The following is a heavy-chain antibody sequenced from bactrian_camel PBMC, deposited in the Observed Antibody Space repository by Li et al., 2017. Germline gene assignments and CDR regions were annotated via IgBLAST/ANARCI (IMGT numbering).Heavy chain of an antibody. CDR1: GTTWCRYA. D-gene: IGHD6*01. V-gene: IGHV3S53*01. CDR3: KIDGSPYGGVCQLLAY. J-gene: IGHJ4*01. Sequence: HVQLVESGGGSVQAGGSLRLSCAASGTTWCRYAMSWYRQTPGKEREFVSRIDSVGSTRYADSVKGRFTISQDNAKNTVYLQMNSLKPEDTAMYYCKIDGSPYGGVCQLLAYSGQGTQVTVS. CDR2: IDSVGST.